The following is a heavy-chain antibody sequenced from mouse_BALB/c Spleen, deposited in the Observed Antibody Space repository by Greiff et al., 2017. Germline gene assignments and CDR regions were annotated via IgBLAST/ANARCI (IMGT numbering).Heavy chain of an antibody. J-gene: IGHJ3*01. CDR2: IYYSGTI. Sequence: DVKLVESGPGLVKPSQTVSLTCTVTGISITTGNYRWSWIRQFPGNKLEWIGYIYYSGTITYNPSLTSRTTITRDTSKNQFFLEMNSLTAEDTATYYCARDYYGSTWFAYWGQGTLVTVSA. D-gene: IGHD1-1*01. V-gene: IGHV3-5*02. CDR3: ARDYYGSTWFAY. CDR1: GISITTGNYR.